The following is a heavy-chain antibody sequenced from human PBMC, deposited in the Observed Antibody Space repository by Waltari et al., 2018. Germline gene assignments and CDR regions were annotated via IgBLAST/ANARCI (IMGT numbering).Heavy chain of an antibody. Sequence: QVQLQESGPGLVKPSETLSLTCAVSGYSISSGYYWGWIRQPPGKGLEWIGSIYHSGGTDDNPSLKSRVTIAVDTSKNQFSLKVSSVTAADTAMYYCARGNDYWGQGTLVTVSS. J-gene: IGHJ4*02. CDR2: IYHSGGT. V-gene: IGHV4-38-2*01. CDR1: GYSISSGYY. CDR3: ARGNDY.